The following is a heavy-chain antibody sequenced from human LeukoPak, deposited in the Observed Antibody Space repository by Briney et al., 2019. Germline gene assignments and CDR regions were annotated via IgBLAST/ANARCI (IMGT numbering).Heavy chain of an antibody. CDR2: MSGSGGST. D-gene: IGHD3-16*02. V-gene: IGHV3-23*01. Sequence: GGSLRLSCAASGFTFSRYAMSWVRQAPGKGLEWVSAMSGSGGSTYYADSVKGRFTISRDNSKNTLYLQRNSLRAEDTAVYYCAKANYVWGSYPDAFDIWGQGTMVTVSS. CDR3: AKANYVWGSYPDAFDI. CDR1: GFTFSRYA. J-gene: IGHJ3*02.